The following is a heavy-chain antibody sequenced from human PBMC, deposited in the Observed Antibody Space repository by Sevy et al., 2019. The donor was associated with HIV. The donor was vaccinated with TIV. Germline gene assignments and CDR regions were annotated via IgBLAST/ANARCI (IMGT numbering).Heavy chain of an antibody. CDR3: ARENTMIEEPGWFDP. CDR2: IDRSGSTI. CDR1: GFTFSDYY. V-gene: IGHV3-11*01. Sequence: GGSLRLSCAASGFTFSDYYMSWIRQAPGKGPEWVSYIDRSGSTINYADSVKGRFTISRDNAKKSVYLQINSLRAEDTAVYYCARENTMIEEPGWFDPWGQGTLVTVSS. D-gene: IGHD3-22*01. J-gene: IGHJ5*02.